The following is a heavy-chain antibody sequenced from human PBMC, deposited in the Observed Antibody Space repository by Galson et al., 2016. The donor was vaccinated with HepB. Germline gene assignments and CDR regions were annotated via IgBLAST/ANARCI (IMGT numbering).Heavy chain of an antibody. D-gene: IGHD2-2*01. V-gene: IGHV1-18*01. Sequence: SVKVSCKASGYIFTTYGIRWVRQAPGQGLEWMGWISAYNGNTNYAQKLQGRVTMTTDTSTSPAYMELRSLRSDDTAVYYCARDCSTTTCYLLIDSWGQGTLVTVSS. CDR3: ARDCSTTTCYLLIDS. CDR2: ISAYNGNT. CDR1: GYIFTTYG. J-gene: IGHJ4*02.